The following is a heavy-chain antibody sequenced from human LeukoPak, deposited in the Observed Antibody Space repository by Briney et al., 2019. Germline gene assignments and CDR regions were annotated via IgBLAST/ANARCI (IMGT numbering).Heavy chain of an antibody. J-gene: IGHJ6*04. V-gene: IGHV3-30*18. CDR2: ISYDGSNK. D-gene: IGHD4-17*01. CDR1: GFTFSSYG. Sequence: GGSLRLSCAASGFTFSSYGMHWVRQAPGKGLEWVAVISYDGSNKYYADSVKGRFTISRDNYKNTLYLQMNSLRAEDTAVYYCAKSTVTTNIYYNYGMDVWGKGTTVTVSS. CDR3: AKSTVTTNIYYNYGMDV.